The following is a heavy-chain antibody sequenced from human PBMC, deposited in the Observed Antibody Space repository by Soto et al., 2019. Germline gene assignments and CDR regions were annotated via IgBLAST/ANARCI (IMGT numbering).Heavy chain of an antibody. CDR3: ARGAVGAYFDY. J-gene: IGHJ4*02. CDR2: ISYDGSNK. D-gene: IGHD1-26*01. Sequence: QVQLVESGGGVVQPGRSLRLSCAASGFTFSSYGMHWVRLAPGKGLEWVAVISYDGSNKYYADSVKGRFTISRANSKNTLYLQMNSLRAEDTTVYYCARGAVGAYFDYWGQGTLVTVSS. V-gene: IGHV3-30*19. CDR1: GFTFSSYG.